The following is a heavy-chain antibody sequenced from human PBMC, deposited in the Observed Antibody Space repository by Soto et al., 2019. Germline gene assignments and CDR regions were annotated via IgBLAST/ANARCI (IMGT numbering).Heavy chain of an antibody. CDR2: IYYSGST. CDR3: ARLFSSGSGWYYYYYGMDV. Sequence: TSETLSLTCTVSGGSISSSSYYWRWIRQPPGKGLEWIGSIYYSGSTYYNPSLKSRVTISVDTSKNQFSLKLSSVTAADTAVYYCARLFSSGSGWYYYYYGMDVWGQGTTVTVSS. CDR1: GGSISSSSYY. V-gene: IGHV4-39*01. J-gene: IGHJ6*02. D-gene: IGHD6-19*01.